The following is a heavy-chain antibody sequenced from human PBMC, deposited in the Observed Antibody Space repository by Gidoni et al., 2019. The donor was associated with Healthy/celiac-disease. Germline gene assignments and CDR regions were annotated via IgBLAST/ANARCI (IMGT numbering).Heavy chain of an antibody. CDR1: GGTFSSYA. CDR3: ATRGAYCGGDCYFPETGWFDP. V-gene: IGHV1-69*01. CDR2: IIPIFGTA. Sequence: QVQLVQSGAEVKKPGSSVKVSCKASGGTFSSYASSWVRQAPGQGLEWMGGIIPIFGTANYAQKFQGRVTITADESTSTAYMELSSLRSEDTAVYYCATRGAYCGGDCYFPETGWFDPWGQGTLVTVSS. D-gene: IGHD2-21*01. J-gene: IGHJ5*02.